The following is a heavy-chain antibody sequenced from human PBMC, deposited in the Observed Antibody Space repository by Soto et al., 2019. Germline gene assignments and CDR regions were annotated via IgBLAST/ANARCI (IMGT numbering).Heavy chain of an antibody. CDR1: GDSMSSYY. V-gene: IGHV4-59*01. Sequence: QVQLQESGPGLVKPSETLSLTCTVSGDSMSSYYWSWFRQPPGKGLEWVGYIYYTGSTNYNPSLKSRVTVSVDTSQNQFSLILSSVTAADTAVYYCARITRSPNSGYFDYWGQGALVTVSS. D-gene: IGHD7-27*01. CDR3: ARITRSPNSGYFDY. CDR2: IYYTGST. J-gene: IGHJ4*02.